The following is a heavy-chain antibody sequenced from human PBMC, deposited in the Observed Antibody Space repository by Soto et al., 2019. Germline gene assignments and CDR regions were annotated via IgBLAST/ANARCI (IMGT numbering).Heavy chain of an antibody. CDR3: ARDSGSPKPRVWFDS. V-gene: IGHV4-61*01. CDR2: LFNSGST. D-gene: IGHD1-26*01. Sequence: SETLSLTCTASGGSVSSGTNYWSWIRQPPGKGLEWIGYLFNSGSTDYNPSLKSRVTIPVDTSKNQFSLKLSSVTAADTAMYHCARDSGSPKPRVWFDSWGQGTLVTGSA. CDR1: GGSVSSGTNY. J-gene: IGHJ5*01.